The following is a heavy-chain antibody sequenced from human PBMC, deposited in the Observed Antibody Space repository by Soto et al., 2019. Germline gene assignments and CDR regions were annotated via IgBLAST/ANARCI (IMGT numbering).Heavy chain of an antibody. J-gene: IGHJ4*02. Sequence: SVKVSCKDSGGTFSSYAISWVRQAPGQGLEWMGGIIPIFGTANYAQKFQGRVTITADKSTSTAYMELSSLRSEDTAVYYCAXSRRDYYDSSGYSAGDYWGQGTLVTVSS. CDR1: GGTFSSYA. V-gene: IGHV1-69*06. CDR2: IIPIFGTA. CDR3: AXSRRDYYDSSGYSAGDY. D-gene: IGHD3-22*01.